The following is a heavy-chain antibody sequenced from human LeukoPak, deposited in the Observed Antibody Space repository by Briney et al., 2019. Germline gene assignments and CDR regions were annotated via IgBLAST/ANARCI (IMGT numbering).Heavy chain of an antibody. CDR1: GFTFDDYA. D-gene: IGHD3-10*01. CDR3: AKVAKKYYYGSGSYSHFDY. J-gene: IGHJ4*02. CDR2: ISGDGGST. Sequence: GGSLRLSCAASGFTFDDYAMHWVRQAPGKGLEWVSLISGDGGSTYYADSVKGRFTISRDNSKNSLYLQMNSLRTEDTALYYCAKVAKKYYYGSGSYSHFDYWGQGTLVTVSS. V-gene: IGHV3-43*02.